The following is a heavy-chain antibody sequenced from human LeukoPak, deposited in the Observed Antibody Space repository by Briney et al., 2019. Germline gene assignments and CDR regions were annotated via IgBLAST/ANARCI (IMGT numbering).Heavy chain of an antibody. CDR2: IINSGGTT. CDR1: GFTFSTYA. CDR3: VKDDRLSVANYFDY. V-gene: IGHV3-23*01. D-gene: IGHD3-16*01. Sequence: PGGSLRLSCAASGFTFSTYAMNWVRQAPGKGLEWVSGIINSGGTTYYADSVKGRFTISRDNSKNTLYLQMNSLSAEDTAVYYCVKDDRLSVANYFDYWGQGTLVTVSS. J-gene: IGHJ4*02.